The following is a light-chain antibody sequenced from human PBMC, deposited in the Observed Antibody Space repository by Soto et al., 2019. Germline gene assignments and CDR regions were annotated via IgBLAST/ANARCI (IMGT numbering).Light chain of an antibody. CDR2: DAY. CDR1: QSISMW. Sequence: EIEMTQSPSTLSASVGDRLTITCLASQSISMWLAWYQQKPVKSPKLLIYDAYTLQSGVTSRFSGSGSGTEFTLTISSLEPDAFVTYYCQPYDTYPWTVGQVTKVEIK. CDR3: QPYDTYPWT. J-gene: IGKJ1*01. V-gene: IGKV1-5*01.